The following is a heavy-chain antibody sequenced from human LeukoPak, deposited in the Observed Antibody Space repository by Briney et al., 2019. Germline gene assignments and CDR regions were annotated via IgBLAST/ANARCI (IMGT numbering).Heavy chain of an antibody. CDR3: ARVTTAKNYFDY. CDR2: INHSGST. V-gene: IGHV4-34*01. CDR1: GGSFSGYY. J-gene: IGHJ4*02. Sequence: PSETLSLTCAVYGGSFSGYYWSWIRQPPGKGLEWIGEINHSGSTNYNPSLKSRVTISVDTSKNQFSLKLSSVTAADTAVYYRARVTTAKNYFDYWGQGTLVTVSS. D-gene: IGHD4-17*01.